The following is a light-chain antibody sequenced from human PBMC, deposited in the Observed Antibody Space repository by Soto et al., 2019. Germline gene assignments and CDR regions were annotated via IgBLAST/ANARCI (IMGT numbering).Light chain of an antibody. J-gene: IGLJ2*01. Sequence: QSVLTQPPSVSGAPGQRVTRSCTGSSSNIGAGYDVHWYQQLPGTAPKLLIYGNSNRPSGVPDRFSGSKSGTSASLAITGLQAEDEADYYCQSYDSSLSGSVFGGATQLTVL. CDR2: GNS. CDR1: SSNIGAGYD. CDR3: QSYDSSLSGSV. V-gene: IGLV1-40*01.